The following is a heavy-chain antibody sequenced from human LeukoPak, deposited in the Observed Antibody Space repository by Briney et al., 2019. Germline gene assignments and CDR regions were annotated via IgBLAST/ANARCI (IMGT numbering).Heavy chain of an antibody. CDR2: ISGSGGST. CDR3: ARGQRRHTDMAPSFDY. CDR1: GFTFSSYG. V-gene: IGHV3-23*01. Sequence: PGGSLRLSCAASGFTFSSYGMSWVRQAPGKGLEWVSAISGSGGSTYYADSVKGRFTISRDNSKNTLYLQMNSLRAEDTAVYYCARGQRRHTDMAPSFDYWGQGTLVTVSS. J-gene: IGHJ4*02. D-gene: IGHD5-18*01.